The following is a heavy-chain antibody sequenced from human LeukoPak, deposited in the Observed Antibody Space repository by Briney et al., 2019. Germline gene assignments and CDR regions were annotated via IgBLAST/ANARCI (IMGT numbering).Heavy chain of an antibody. D-gene: IGHD3-10*01. CDR2: IYPSDSDT. CDR3: ARRRLPESRGVIYVFDL. V-gene: IGHV5-51*01. Sequence: GESLKISCKASEYSFTSHWIGWVRQMPGKGLEWMGNIYPSDSDTRYSPSFQGQVTISADRSITTAYLQWRSLKASDTAMYYCARRRLPESRGVIYVFDLWGQGTMVTVSS. J-gene: IGHJ3*01. CDR1: EYSFTSHW.